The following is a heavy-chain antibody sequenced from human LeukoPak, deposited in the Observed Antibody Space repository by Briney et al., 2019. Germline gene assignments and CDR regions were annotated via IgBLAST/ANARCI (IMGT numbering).Heavy chain of an antibody. J-gene: IGHJ6*03. CDR3: ARDAYGSGSLFYYYYYMDV. V-gene: IGHV4-39*07. CDR1: GGSISSSSYY. Sequence: SETLSLTCTVSGGSISSSSYYWGWIRQPPGKGLEWIGSIYYSGSTYYNPSLKSRVTISVDTSKNQFSLKLSSVTAADTAVYYCARDAYGSGSLFYYYYYMDVWGKGTTVTISS. D-gene: IGHD3-10*01. CDR2: IYYSGST.